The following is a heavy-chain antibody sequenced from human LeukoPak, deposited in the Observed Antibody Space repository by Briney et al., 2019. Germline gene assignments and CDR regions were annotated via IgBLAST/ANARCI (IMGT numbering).Heavy chain of an antibody. D-gene: IGHD6-6*01. CDR3: AKAQHGYTNSPFDY. V-gene: IGHV3-23*01. J-gene: IGHJ4*02. CDR2: ISGSATEP. Sequence: GGSLRLSCAASGFRFNNYAMSWVRQAPGKGLEWISSISGSATEPHYADSVGGRFTISRDNSRNTLYLHMNSLRAEDTAVYYCAKAQHGYTNSPFDYWGQGTVVTVSS. CDR1: GFRFNNYA.